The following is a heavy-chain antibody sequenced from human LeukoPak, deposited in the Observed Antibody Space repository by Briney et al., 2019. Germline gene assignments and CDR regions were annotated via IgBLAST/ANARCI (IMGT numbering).Heavy chain of an antibody. CDR1: GESFSGYY. CDR3: ARGVPISPLKYYYGSGTYYMDV. CDR2: ISHHGTT. Sequence: SETLSLTCAVYGESFSGYYWSWIRQPPGKGLEWIGTISHHGTTKYNPSLKSRVTITVDTSKNQFSLKLTSVTAADTAVYYCARGVPISPLKYYYGSGTYYMDVWGNGTTVTVSS. D-gene: IGHD3-10*01. J-gene: IGHJ6*03. V-gene: IGHV4-34*01.